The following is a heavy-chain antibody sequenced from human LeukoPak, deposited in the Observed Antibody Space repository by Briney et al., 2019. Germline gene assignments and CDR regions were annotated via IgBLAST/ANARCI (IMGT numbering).Heavy chain of an antibody. CDR1: SASISSYY. CDR3: ASGPYPAAGTDHQFDY. Sequence: SETLSLTCTVSSASISSYYWSWIRQPPGKGLEWIGYIFYRGSTNYNPSLKSRVTMSVDTSKNQFSLKLSSVTAADTAVYYCASGPYPAAGTDHQFDYWGQGILVTVSS. D-gene: IGHD6-13*01. V-gene: IGHV4-59*01. J-gene: IGHJ4*02. CDR2: IFYRGST.